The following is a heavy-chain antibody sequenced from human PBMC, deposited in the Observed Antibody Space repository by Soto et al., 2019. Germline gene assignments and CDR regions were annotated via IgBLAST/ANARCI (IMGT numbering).Heavy chain of an antibody. D-gene: IGHD2-15*01. Sequence: QVQLVQSGAEVKKPGSSVKVSCKASGGTFSSYAISWVRQAPGQGLEWMGGIIPIFGTANYAQKFQGRVTITAAESTSTAYMELSSLRSEDTAVYYCARDPGYCSGGSCLGYYYGMDVWGQGTTVTVSS. CDR1: GGTFSSYA. V-gene: IGHV1-69*01. CDR2: IIPIFGTA. CDR3: ARDPGYCSGGSCLGYYYGMDV. J-gene: IGHJ6*02.